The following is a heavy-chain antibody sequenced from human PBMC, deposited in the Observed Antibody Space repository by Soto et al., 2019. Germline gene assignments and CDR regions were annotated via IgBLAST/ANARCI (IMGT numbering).Heavy chain of an antibody. D-gene: IGHD1-26*01. CDR3: GRGRSGQIVVFY. Sequence: ASVKVSCKASGYTFTGHCIHWVRQAPEQGPEWMGEIGPESGATRYAQRFQGRVTMTRDMSITTVYMELNNLSPDDTAVYYCGRGRSGQIVVFYWGQGTPVTVSS. CDR1: GYTFTGHC. J-gene: IGHJ4*02. V-gene: IGHV1-2*02. CDR2: IGPESGAT.